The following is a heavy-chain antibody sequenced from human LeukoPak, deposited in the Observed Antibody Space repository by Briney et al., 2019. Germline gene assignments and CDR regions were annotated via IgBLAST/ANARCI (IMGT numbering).Heavy chain of an antibody. V-gene: IGHV3-30*18. D-gene: IGHD1-26*01. CDR3: AKGGGSYYAFDI. J-gene: IGHJ3*02. CDR1: GFTFSSYG. Sequence: AGGSLRLSCAASGFTFSSYGMHWVRQAPGKGLEWVAVISYDGSNKYYADSVKGRFTISRDNSKNTLYLQMNSLRAEDTAVYYCAKGGGSYYAFDIWGQGTMVTVSS. CDR2: ISYDGSNK.